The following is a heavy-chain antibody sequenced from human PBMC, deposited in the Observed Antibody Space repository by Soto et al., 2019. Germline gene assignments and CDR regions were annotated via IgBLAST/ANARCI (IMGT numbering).Heavy chain of an antibody. CDR3: ARVKMYYYDSSGYAFDI. J-gene: IGHJ3*02. Sequence: GASVKASCKASGYTFTGYGISWVRQAPGQGLEWMGWISAYNGNTNYAQKLQGRVTMTTDTSTSTAYMELRSLRSDDTAVYYCARVKMYYYDSSGYAFDIWGQGTMVTVSS. D-gene: IGHD3-22*01. CDR1: GYTFTGYG. CDR2: ISAYNGNT. V-gene: IGHV1-18*01.